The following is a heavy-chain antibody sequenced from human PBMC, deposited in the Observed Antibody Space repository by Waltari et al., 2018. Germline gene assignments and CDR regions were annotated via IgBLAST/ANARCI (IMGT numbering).Heavy chain of an antibody. CDR2: INHSGST. J-gene: IGHJ6*02. V-gene: IGHV4-34*01. CDR3: ARVCSSTSCPYYYGMDV. CDR1: GGSFSGYY. D-gene: IGHD2-2*01. Sequence: QVQLQQWGAGRLKPSETLSLTCAVYGGSFSGYYWRWICQPPGKGLEWIGEINHSGSTNYNPSLKSRVTISVDTSKNQFSLKLSSVTAADTAVYYCARVCSSTSCPYYYGMDVRGQGTTVTVSS.